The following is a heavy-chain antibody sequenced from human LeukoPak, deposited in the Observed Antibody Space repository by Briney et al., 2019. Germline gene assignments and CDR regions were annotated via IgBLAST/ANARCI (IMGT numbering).Heavy chain of an antibody. D-gene: IGHD3-10*01. CDR2: IIPALRTA. Sequence: SVKVSCKASGGTFNTNGITWVRQAPGAGLEWLGGIIPALRTANFAPKFQGIVTMTTDESTTTVYMELTSLRSEDTAMYFCARERLPRGGDCWYFDIWGRGTLVTVSS. CDR3: ARERLPRGGDCWYFDI. J-gene: IGHJ2*01. CDR1: GGTFNTNG. V-gene: IGHV1-69*05.